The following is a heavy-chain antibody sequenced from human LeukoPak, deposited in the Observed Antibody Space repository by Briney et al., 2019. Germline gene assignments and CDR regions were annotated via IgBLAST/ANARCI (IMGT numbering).Heavy chain of an antibody. D-gene: IGHD5-12*01. CDR1: GYRFTSYF. CDR3: AKTFMGLPYFDY. V-gene: IGHV5-51*01. J-gene: IGHJ4*02. Sequence: GESLKISCKGSGYRFTSYFIGWVRQMPGKGLEWMGIIYPDDSDTRYSPSFQGQVTISADKSISTAYLQWNSLQASDTAMYYCAKTFMGLPYFDYWGQGTLVTVSS. CDR2: IYPDDSDT.